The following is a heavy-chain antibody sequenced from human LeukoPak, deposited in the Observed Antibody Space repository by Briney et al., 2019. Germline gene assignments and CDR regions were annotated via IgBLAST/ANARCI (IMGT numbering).Heavy chain of an antibody. V-gene: IGHV4-4*02. CDR3: TREDRPYCPFAY. CDR2: IAHDGTT. D-gene: IGHD1-26*01. CDR1: GGSIDITNY. Sequence: SGTLSLTCGVSGGSIDITNYWSWVRQAPGKGLEWIGEIAHDGTTNYNPSLRSRVAMSFDRANNQFSLSLTSVTAADTAVYYCTREDRPYCPFAYWGQGVLVTVSS. J-gene: IGHJ4*02.